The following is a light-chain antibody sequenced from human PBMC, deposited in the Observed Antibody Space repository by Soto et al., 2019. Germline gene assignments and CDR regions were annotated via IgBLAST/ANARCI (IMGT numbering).Light chain of an antibody. CDR1: QRLSSW. Sequence: DFQMTQSPSTLSASVGDRVTITCRASQRLSSWLAWYPQKQGKAPKLLIYKASNLESGVPSRFSGSGSATEFTLTISSLQPDDFATYYCQQYDSCPGKFGQGTKVEIK. CDR3: QQYDSCPGK. V-gene: IGKV1-5*03. J-gene: IGKJ1*01. CDR2: KAS.